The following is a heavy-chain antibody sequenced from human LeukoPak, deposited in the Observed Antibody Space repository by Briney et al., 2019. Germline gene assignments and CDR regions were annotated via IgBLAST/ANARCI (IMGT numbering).Heavy chain of an antibody. D-gene: IGHD4-17*01. Sequence: GGSLRLSCAASGFTFSSYWMSWVRQAPGKGLEWVANIKQDGSEKYYVDSVKGRFTISRDNAKNSLYLQMNSLRAEDTAVYYCARDLDTTDYGMDVWGQGTTVTVSS. CDR3: ARDLDTTDYGMDV. CDR1: GFTFSSYW. CDR2: IKQDGSEK. V-gene: IGHV3-7*01. J-gene: IGHJ6*02.